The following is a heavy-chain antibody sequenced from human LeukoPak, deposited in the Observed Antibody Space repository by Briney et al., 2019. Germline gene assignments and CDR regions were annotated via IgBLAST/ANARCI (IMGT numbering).Heavy chain of an antibody. CDR2: IYYSGST. D-gene: IGHD6-13*01. CDR1: GGSISSYY. V-gene: IGHV4-59*01. J-gene: IGHJ5*02. Sequence: SETLSLTCTVSGGSISSYYWSWLQQPPGKGLEWIGYIYYSGSTNYNPSLKSRVTISVDTSKNQFSLKLSSVTAADTAVYYCAREIAAAGPTTTWGQGTLVTVSS. CDR3: AREIAAAGPTTT.